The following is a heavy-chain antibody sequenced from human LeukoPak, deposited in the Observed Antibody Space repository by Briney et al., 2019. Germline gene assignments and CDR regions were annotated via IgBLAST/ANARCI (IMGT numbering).Heavy chain of an antibody. J-gene: IGHJ4*02. CDR1: GASISNYY. CDR3: ASTAVTKFYGSFDY. D-gene: IGHD4-17*01. V-gene: IGHV4-59*01. CDR2: IYYSGST. Sequence: SETLSLTCTVSGASISNYYWSWIRQPPGKGLEWIGYIYYSGSTNYNPSLKSRVTISVDTSKNHFSLNLSSVTAADTAVYYCASTAVTKFYGSFDYWGQGTLGTVSS.